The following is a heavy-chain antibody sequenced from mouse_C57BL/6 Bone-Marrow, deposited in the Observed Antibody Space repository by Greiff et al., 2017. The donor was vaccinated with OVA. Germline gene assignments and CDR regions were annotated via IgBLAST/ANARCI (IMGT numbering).Heavy chain of an antibody. CDR1: GYTFTSYW. J-gene: IGHJ2*01. Sequence: QVQLQQSGAELVKPGASVKMSCKASGYTFTSYWITWVKQRPGQGLEWIGDIYPGSGSTNYNAKFKSKATLTVDTSSSTAYMQLSILTSEDSAVYYGARDRVTFRYLDYWGQGTTLTVSS. CDR3: ARDRVTFRYLDY. D-gene: IGHD2-2*01. V-gene: IGHV1-55*01. CDR2: IYPGSGST.